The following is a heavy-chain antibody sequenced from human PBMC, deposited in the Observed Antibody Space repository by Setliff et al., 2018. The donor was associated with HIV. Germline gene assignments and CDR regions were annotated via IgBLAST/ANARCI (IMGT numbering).Heavy chain of an antibody. CDR1: GGSFSGFS. CDR3: SRGPTIRGSFTGVVYTAPLPSFDT. CDR2: INNYGVT. V-gene: IGHV4-34*01. Sequence: KPSETLSLTCAVYGGSFSGFSWNWIRQPPGKGLEWIGDINNYGVTLYSSSLAGRVTISVDTSKNQFSLTLKSLTVADTPLYFCSRGPTIRGSFTGVVYTAPLPSFDTWSQGSLVTVSS. J-gene: IGHJ4*02. D-gene: IGHD3-3*01.